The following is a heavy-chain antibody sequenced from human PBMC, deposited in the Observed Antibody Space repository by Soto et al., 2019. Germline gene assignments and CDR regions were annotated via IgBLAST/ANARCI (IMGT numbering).Heavy chain of an antibody. J-gene: IGHJ4*02. D-gene: IGHD6-19*01. CDR3: ARPSVAVTWGPFDY. CDR1: GGSISAYY. V-gene: IGHV4-59*01. CDR2: IYYTGNT. Sequence: PSETLSLTCTVSGGSISAYYWNWVRQPPGKGLERIGNIYYTGNTNYNPSLKSRVTISVDTSKNQFSLKLSSVTAADTAVYYCARPSVAVTWGPFDYWGQGTLVTAPQ.